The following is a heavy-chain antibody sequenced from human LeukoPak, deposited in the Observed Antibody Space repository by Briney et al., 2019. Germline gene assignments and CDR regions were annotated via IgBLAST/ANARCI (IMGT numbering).Heavy chain of an antibody. V-gene: IGHV5-51*01. CDR2: IYPSDSDT. J-gene: IGHJ5*01. D-gene: IGHD2-15*01. CDR3: ARQLGRDCSGGSCSTNDS. Sequence: GESLKISCKGSVYTFKHCGIGWLRQMPGKGLDYMGIIYPSDSDTKYRPSFQDQLTIPADMSISTAYWQWNSLKASDTAMYYCARQLGRDCSGGSCSTNDSWGQGALVIVSS. CDR1: VYTFKHCG.